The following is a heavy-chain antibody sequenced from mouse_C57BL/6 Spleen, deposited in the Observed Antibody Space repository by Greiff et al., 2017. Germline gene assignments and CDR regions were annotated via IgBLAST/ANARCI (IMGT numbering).Heavy chain of an antibody. CDR2: IYPGDGDT. CDR1: GYAFSSYW. CDR3: AVWDYFDY. V-gene: IGHV1-80*01. J-gene: IGHJ2*01. Sequence: VKLMESGAELVKPGASVKISCKASGYAFSSYWMNWVKQRPGKGLEWIGQIYPGDGDTNYNGKFKGKATLTADKASSTAYMQLSSLTSEDSAVYFCAVWDYFDYWGQGTTLTVSS.